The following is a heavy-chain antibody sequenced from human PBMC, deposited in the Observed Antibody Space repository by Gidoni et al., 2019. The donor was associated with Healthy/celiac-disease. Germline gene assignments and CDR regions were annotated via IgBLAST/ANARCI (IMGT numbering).Heavy chain of an antibody. J-gene: IGHJ1*01. Sequence: EVQLVESGGGLVQPGGSLSLSCAASGFTFSSYSMNWVRPAPGKGLEWVSYSSSSSSTIYYADSVKGRFTISRDNAKNSLYLQMNSLRAEDTAVYYCARGGGYFQHWGQGTLVTVSS. V-gene: IGHV3-48*01. CDR3: ARGGGYFQH. CDR1: GFTFSSYS. D-gene: IGHD3-16*01. CDR2: SSSSSSTI.